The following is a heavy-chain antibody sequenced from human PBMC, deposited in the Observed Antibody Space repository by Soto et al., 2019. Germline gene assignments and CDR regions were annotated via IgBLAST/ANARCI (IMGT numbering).Heavy chain of an antibody. CDR3: ARGARNYYYFDY. D-gene: IGHD1-7*01. CDR2: IYTDGSRA. J-gene: IGHJ4*02. CDR1: GFSFSSYW. V-gene: IGHV3-74*01. Sequence: EVQLVESGGGLVQPGGSLRLSCEASGFSFSSYWMHWVRQAPGKGLVWVSRIYTDGSRADYAESVKGRFTISRDNAKNTVYLQVNGLGAEDTAVYYCARGARNYYYFDYWGQGTLVTVSS.